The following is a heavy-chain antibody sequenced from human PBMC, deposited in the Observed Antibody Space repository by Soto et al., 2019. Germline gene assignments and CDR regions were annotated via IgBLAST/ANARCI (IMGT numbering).Heavy chain of an antibody. D-gene: IGHD4-17*01. CDR2: IRSKANSYAT. V-gene: IGHV3-73*01. Sequence: GGSLRLSCAASGFTFSGSAMHWVRQASGKGLEWVGRIRSKANSYATAYAASVKGRFTISRDDSKNTAYLQMNSLKTEDTAVYYCTSPWPDDYGDYYYYYYMDVWGKGTTVTVSS. J-gene: IGHJ6*03. CDR1: GFTFSGSA. CDR3: TSPWPDDYGDYYYYYYMDV.